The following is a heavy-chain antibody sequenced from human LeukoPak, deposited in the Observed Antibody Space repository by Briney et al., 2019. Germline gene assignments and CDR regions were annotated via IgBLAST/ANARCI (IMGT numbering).Heavy chain of an antibody. CDR1: GGTFSSYA. J-gene: IGHJ4*02. CDR3: ARDPGYSYGIVFDY. Sequence: ASVKVSCKASGGTFSSYAISWVRQATGQGLEWMGGIIPIFGTANYAQKFQGRVTITADESTSTAYMELSSLRSEDTAVYYCARDPGYSYGIVFDYWGQGTLVTVSS. V-gene: IGHV1-69*13. D-gene: IGHD5-18*01. CDR2: IIPIFGTA.